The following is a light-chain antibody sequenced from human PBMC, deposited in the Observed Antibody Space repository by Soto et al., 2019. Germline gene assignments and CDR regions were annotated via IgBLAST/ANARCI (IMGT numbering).Light chain of an antibody. V-gene: IGKV1-5*03. Sequence: DIQMTQSPSTLSGSVGDRVTITCRASQTISGWLAWYQQKPGKAPKLLIYKASTLKSRVPSRFSGSGSGTEFTLTISSQQPDDFATYYCQHYNSYSEAFGQGPKVKLK. J-gene: IGKJ1*01. CDR1: QTISGW. CDR3: QHYNSYSEA. CDR2: KAS.